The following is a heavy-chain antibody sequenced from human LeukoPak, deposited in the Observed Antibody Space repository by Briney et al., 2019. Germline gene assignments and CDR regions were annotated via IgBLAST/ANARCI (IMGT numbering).Heavy chain of an antibody. CDR1: GYSISSGYY. D-gene: IGHD2-15*01. V-gene: IGHV4-38-2*01. CDR3: ARVVVAAWSWFDP. Sequence: SGTLSLTCAVSGYSISSGYYWGWIRQPPGKGLEWIGSIYHSGSTHYNPSLKSRVTISVDTSKNQFSLKLSSVTAADTAVYYCARVVVAAWSWFDPWGQGTLVTVSS. J-gene: IGHJ5*02. CDR2: IYHSGST.